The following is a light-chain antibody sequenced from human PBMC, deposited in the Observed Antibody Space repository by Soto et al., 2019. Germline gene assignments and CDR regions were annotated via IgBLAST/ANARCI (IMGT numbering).Light chain of an antibody. J-gene: IGLJ1*01. V-gene: IGLV2-8*01. CDR2: EVT. CDR1: SSDIGDYNY. Sequence: QSALTQPPSASGSPGQSVTFSCTGTSSDIGDYNYVSWYQQHPGKAPKLMIYEVTKRPSGVPDRFSGSKSGNTASLTVSGLQAEDEADYFCTSPTPGSLYVFGTGTKVTVL. CDR3: TSPTPGSLYV.